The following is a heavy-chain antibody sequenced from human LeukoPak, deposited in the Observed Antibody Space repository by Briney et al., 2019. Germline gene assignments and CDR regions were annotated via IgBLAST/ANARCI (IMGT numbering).Heavy chain of an antibody. CDR1: GFTFSSYW. Sequence: GGSLRLSCAASGFTFSSYWMHWVRQAPGKGLVWVSRINTDGSSTSYADSVKGRFTISRDNAKNTLYLQMNSLRAEDTAVYYCARDGPWIQLWSRSFDYWGQGTLVTVSS. CDR3: ARDGPWIQLWSRSFDY. CDR2: INTDGSST. J-gene: IGHJ4*02. D-gene: IGHD5-18*01. V-gene: IGHV3-74*01.